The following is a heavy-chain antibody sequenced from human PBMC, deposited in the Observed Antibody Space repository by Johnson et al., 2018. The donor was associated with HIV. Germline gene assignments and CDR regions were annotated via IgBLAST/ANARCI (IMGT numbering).Heavy chain of an antibody. J-gene: IGHJ3*02. CDR3: ARQLGSDAFDI. CDR1: GFTFSNYG. Sequence: QVQLVESAGGLVQPGGSLRLSSAASGFTFSNYGIHWVRQAPGKGLEWVTFLQFDGSTKYFADSVKGRFTISRDNSKNSLYLQMNSLRAEDTAVYYCARQLGSDAFDIWGQGTMVTVSS. D-gene: IGHD7-27*01. V-gene: IGHV3-30*02. CDR2: LQFDGSTK.